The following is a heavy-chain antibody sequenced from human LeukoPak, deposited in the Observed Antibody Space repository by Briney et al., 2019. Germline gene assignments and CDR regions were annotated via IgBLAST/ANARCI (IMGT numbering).Heavy chain of an antibody. J-gene: IGHJ6*02. CDR1: GFTFSSYA. V-gene: IGHV3-20*01. D-gene: IGHD5-24*01. CDR3: ARGQARQRYYYCYYGMDV. Sequence: PGGSLRLSCAASGFTFSSYAMSWVRQAPGKGLEWVSGINWNGGSTGYADSVKGRFTISRDNAKNSLYLQMNSLRAEDTALYHCARGQARQRYYYCYYGMDVWGQGTTVTVSS. CDR2: INWNGGST.